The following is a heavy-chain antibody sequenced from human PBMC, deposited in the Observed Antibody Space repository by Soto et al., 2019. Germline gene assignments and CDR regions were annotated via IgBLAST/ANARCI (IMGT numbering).Heavy chain of an antibody. V-gene: IGHV2-5*02. CDR2: IYWDDDK. D-gene: IGHD6-13*01. CDR1: GFSLSTSGVG. J-gene: IGHJ5*02. Sequence: QITLKESGPTLVKPTQTLTLTCPFSGFSLSTSGVGVGWIRQPPGKALEWLALIYWDDDKRYSPSLKSRLTITKDTSKNQVVLTLTNMDPVDTATYYCARTGEDSSRWGAQNGFDTWGQGTLVTVSS. CDR3: ARTGEDSSRWGAQNGFDT.